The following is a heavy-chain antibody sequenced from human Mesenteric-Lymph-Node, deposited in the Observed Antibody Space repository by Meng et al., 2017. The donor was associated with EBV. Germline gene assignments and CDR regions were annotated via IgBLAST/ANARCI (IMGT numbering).Heavy chain of an antibody. CDR2: IYHSGST. Sequence: QVQLQESGPGLVKPSGTLSLTCAVSGGSISSSSWWSWVRQPPGKGLEWIGEIYHSGSTSYHPSLKSRVTMSVDKSTNQFSLRLSSVTAADTAVYYCARVAIIDGLGYFDYWGQGALVTVSS. CDR1: GGSISSSSW. CDR3: ARVAIIDGLGYFDY. V-gene: IGHV4-4*02. J-gene: IGHJ4*02. D-gene: IGHD3-10*01.